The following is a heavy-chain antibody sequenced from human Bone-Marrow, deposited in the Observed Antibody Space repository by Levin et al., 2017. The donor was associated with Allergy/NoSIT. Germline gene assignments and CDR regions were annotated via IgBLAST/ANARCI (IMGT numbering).Heavy chain of an antibody. CDR1: GGTFSSYT. D-gene: IGHD6-13*01. J-gene: IGHJ6*02. V-gene: IGHV1-69*02. CDR3: ARVPRQIGAREQLGEVLPLGLEHYYYGMDV. Sequence: GASVKVSCKASGGTFSSYTISWVRQAPGQGLEWMGRIIPILGIANYAQKFQGRVTITADKSTSTAYMELSSLRSEDTAVYYCARVPRQIGAREQLGEVLPLGLEHYYYGMDVWGQGTTVTVSS. CDR2: IIPILGIA.